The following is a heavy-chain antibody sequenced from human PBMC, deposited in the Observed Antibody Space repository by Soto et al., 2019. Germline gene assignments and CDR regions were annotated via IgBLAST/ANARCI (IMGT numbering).Heavy chain of an antibody. V-gene: IGHV3-33*01. CDR3: ARDWRGYCSSTSCSWVGY. J-gene: IGHJ4*02. Sequence: GGSLRLSCAASGFTFSSYGMHWVRQAPGKGLEWVAVIWYDGSNKYYADSVKGRFTISRDNSKNTLYLQMNSLRAEDTAVYYCARDWRGYCSSTSCSWVGYWGQGTLVTVSS. D-gene: IGHD2-2*01. CDR1: GFTFSSYG. CDR2: IWYDGSNK.